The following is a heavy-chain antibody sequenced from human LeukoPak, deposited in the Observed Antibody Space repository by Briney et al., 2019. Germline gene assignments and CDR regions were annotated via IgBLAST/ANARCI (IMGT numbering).Heavy chain of an antibody. D-gene: IGHD2-2*01. V-gene: IGHV1-24*01. CDR2: FDPEDGET. Sequence: ASVKVSCKVSGYTLTELSMRWVRQAPGKGLEWMGGFDPEDGETIYAQKFQGRVTMTEDTSTDTAYMELSSLRSEDTAVYYCATFARGGIVVVPAASFDYWGQGTLVTVSS. CDR1: GYTLTELS. J-gene: IGHJ4*02. CDR3: ATFARGGIVVVPAASFDY.